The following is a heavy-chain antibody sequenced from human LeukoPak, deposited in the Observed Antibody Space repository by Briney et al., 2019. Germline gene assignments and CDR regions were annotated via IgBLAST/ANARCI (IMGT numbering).Heavy chain of an antibody. CDR1: GYTFTSYG. D-gene: IGHD2-2*01. V-gene: IGHV1-18*01. CDR3: ARAEYCSSTSCYSGGRLYSSSAGDY. Sequence: ASVKVSCRASGYTFTSYGISWVRQAPGQGLEWMGWISAYNGNTNYAQKLQGRVTMTTDTSTSTAYMELRSLRSDDTAVYYCARAEYCSSTSCYSGGRLYSSSAGDYWGQGTLVTVSS. J-gene: IGHJ4*02. CDR2: ISAYNGNT.